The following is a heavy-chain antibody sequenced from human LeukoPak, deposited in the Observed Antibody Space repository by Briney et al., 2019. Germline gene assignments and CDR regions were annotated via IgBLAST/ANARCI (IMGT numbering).Heavy chain of an antibody. CDR2: IIPIFGTA. J-gene: IGHJ3*02. Sequence: GSSVKVSCKASGGTFSSYAISRVRQAPGQGLEWMGGIIPIFGTANYAQKFQGRVTITADESTSTAYMELSSLRAEDTAVYYCARNINWNDVWDAFDIWGQGTMVTVSS. V-gene: IGHV1-69*01. CDR1: GGTFSSYA. CDR3: ARNINWNDVWDAFDI. D-gene: IGHD1-1*01.